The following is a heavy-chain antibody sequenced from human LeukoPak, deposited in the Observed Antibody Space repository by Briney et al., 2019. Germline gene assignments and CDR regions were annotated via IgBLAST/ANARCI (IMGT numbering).Heavy chain of an antibody. Sequence: SETLSLTCTVSGGSISSISYYWGWIRQPPGKGLEWIGTLYYGGSTYYNPSLKSRATISVDMSKNQSSLMLSPVTAVDTAVYYCSREDTATATGALDIWGQGTMVTVSS. V-gene: IGHV4-39*01. CDR3: SREDTATATGALDI. J-gene: IGHJ3*02. CDR2: LYYGGST. CDR1: GGSISSISYY. D-gene: IGHD5-18*01.